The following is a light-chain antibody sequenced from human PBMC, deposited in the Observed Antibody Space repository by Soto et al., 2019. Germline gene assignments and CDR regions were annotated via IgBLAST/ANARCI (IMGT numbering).Light chain of an antibody. CDR1: QSVGNN. CDR2: GAF. Sequence: EVVLTQSPATLSVSPGERATLSCRTSQSVGNNLAWYQQKPGQAPRLLMYGAFIRAPGLPVRFRGTGSGTEVTLNLSGLQSGDVALYYCQQYDKWPYTFGQGTKLETK. J-gene: IGKJ2*01. CDR3: QQYDKWPYT. V-gene: IGKV3-15*01.